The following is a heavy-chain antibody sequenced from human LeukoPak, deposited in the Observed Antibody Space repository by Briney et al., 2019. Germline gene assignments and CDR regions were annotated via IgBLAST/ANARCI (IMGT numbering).Heavy chain of an antibody. CDR3: AKQLGYCSDGSCYFPY. V-gene: IGHV3-53*01. J-gene: IGHJ4*02. Sequence: GGSLRLSCAASGFSVSGNYLTWVRQAPGRGLEWVSFINIHDDAFYADSVQGRFTISRDNSKSTLCLQMNSLRAEDTAVYYCAKQLGYCSDGSCYFPYWGQGTLVTVSS. D-gene: IGHD2-15*01. CDR1: GFSVSGNY. CDR2: INIHDDA.